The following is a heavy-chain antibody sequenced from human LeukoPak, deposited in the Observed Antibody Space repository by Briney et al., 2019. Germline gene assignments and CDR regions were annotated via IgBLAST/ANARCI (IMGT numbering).Heavy chain of an antibody. J-gene: IGHJ3*02. Sequence: PGGSLRLSCAASGFTFSSYSMTWVRQAPGKGLEWVSSISSSSSYIYYADSVKGRFTISRDNAKNSLYLQMNSLRAEDTAVYYCASAGEVNDAFDIWGQGTMVTVSS. D-gene: IGHD3-3*01. CDR2: ISSSSSYI. CDR1: GFTFSSYS. V-gene: IGHV3-21*01. CDR3: ASAGEVNDAFDI.